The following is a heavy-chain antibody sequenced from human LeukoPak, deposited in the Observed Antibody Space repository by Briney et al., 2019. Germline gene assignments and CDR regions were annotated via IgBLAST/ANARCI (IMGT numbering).Heavy chain of an antibody. Sequence: SETLSLTCAVSGGSISSGAYYWSWIRQHPGKGLEWIGYIYYSGSTYYNPSLKSRVTISIDTSKNQFSLKLSSVTAADTAVYYCARLLQTGIAARHHYFDLWGQGTLVTVSS. CDR2: IYYSGST. CDR3: ARLLQTGIAARHHYFDL. D-gene: IGHD6-6*01. CDR1: GGSISSGAYY. V-gene: IGHV4-31*11. J-gene: IGHJ4*02.